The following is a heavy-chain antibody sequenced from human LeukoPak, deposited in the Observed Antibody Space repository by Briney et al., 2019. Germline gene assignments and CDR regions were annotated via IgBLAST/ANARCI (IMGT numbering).Heavy chain of an antibody. V-gene: IGHV3-23*01. CDR2: ISGSGDRT. Sequence: GGSLRLSCAASGFTFSSSAMSWVRQAPGKGLGWVSTISGSGDRTYYADSVKGRFTISRDNAKNSLYLQMNSLRAEDTAVYYCAELGITMIGGVWGKGTTVTISS. D-gene: IGHD3-10*02. CDR3: AELGITMIGGV. J-gene: IGHJ6*04. CDR1: GFTFSSSA.